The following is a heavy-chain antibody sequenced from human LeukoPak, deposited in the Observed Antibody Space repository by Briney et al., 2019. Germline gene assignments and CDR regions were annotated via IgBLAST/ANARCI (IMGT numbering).Heavy chain of an antibody. J-gene: IGHJ4*02. V-gene: IGHV1-18*01. D-gene: IGHD4-17*01. CDR1: GYIFSSYG. CDR2: ISAYNGNT. CDR3: ARDLGDGDRDY. Sequence: ASVKVSCKASGYIFSSYGISWVRQAPGQGLEYMGWISAYNGNTNYAQKLQGRVTMTTDTSTSTAYMELRSLRSDDTAVYYCARDLGDGDRDYWGQGTLVTVSS.